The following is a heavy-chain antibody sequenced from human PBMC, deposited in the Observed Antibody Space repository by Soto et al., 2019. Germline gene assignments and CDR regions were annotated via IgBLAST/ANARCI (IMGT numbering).Heavy chain of an antibody. CDR3: ARALSSAAGLYFDY. CDR2: IHTTENT. Sequence: ETLSLTCTVSGGSISSYYWSWLRQAAGKGLEWIGRIHTTENTNYNASLKSRVTMSVDTSNNQFSLRLSSLTAADTAVYYCARALSSAAGLYFDYWGQGTLVTVSS. J-gene: IGHJ4*02. CDR1: GGSISSYY. V-gene: IGHV4-4*07. D-gene: IGHD6-13*01.